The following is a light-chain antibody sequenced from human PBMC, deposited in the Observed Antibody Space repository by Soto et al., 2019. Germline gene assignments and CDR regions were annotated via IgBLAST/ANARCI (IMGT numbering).Light chain of an antibody. J-gene: IGLJ2*01. CDR2: RNN. V-gene: IGLV1-47*01. CDR1: SSNIGSNY. CDR3: AAWDDSLSAV. Sequence: QSVLTQPPSASGTPGQRVTISCSGSSSNIGSNYVYWYQQLPGTAPKLLIYRNNQRPSGVPDRFSGSKSGTSASLAISGLRSEDEADYYCAAWDDSLSAVFGGGTQLPS.